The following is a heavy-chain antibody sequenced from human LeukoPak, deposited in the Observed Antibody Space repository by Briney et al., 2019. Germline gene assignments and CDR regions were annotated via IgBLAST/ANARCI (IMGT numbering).Heavy chain of an antibody. Sequence: PSETLSLTCTLSGGSVTTSSFYWAWIHQPPGKGLERIGTIYYSGITYYHSSLKSRVTISVDTSKNQFSLKLNSVTAADTAVYFCAKSGPAAGRPDAFDIWGQGTMVTVSS. CDR3: AKSGPAAGRPDAFDI. V-gene: IGHV4-39*07. D-gene: IGHD2-2*01. J-gene: IGHJ3*02. CDR1: GGSVTTSSFY. CDR2: IYYSGIT.